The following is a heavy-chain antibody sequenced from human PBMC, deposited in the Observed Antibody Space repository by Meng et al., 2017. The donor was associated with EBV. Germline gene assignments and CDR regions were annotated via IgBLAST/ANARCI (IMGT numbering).Heavy chain of an antibody. CDR3: AHVAYRRGISYFYS. D-gene: IGHD3-10*01. J-gene: IGHJ4*02. Sequence: QLTLKGSCPSRVKPPQTLPLTCTFSGFSLSTRGMGVGWISHLPGKPLEWLTLVYWDNDDRYSPFLRNRLSITNDTSKNQVFLRLTNMDPVDSGTYYCAHVAYRRGISYFYSCGQGILVTVSS. V-gene: IGHV2-5*02. CDR1: GFSLSTRGMG. CDR2: VYWDNDD.